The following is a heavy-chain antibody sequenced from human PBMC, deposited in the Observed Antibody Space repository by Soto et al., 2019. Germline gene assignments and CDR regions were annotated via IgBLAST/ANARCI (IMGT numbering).Heavy chain of an antibody. CDR3: ARTMLLGWIDP. D-gene: IGHD2-15*01. J-gene: IGHJ5*02. Sequence: PSETLSLTCAVSGGSISSDTYSWSWIRQPPGKGLEWVGYIHHSGNTYFNPSLKSRVTISVDRSKNQLSLKLTSVTAADTAVYYCARTMLLGWIDPWGQGTLVTVSS. V-gene: IGHV4-30-2*01. CDR1: GGSISSDTYS. CDR2: IHHSGNT.